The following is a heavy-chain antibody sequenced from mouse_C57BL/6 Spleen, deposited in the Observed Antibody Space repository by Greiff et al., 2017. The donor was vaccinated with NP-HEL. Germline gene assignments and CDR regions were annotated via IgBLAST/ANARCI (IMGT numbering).Heavy chain of an antibody. J-gene: IGHJ3*01. CDR3: AGATYDYDWFAY. CDR1: GFPITSGYY. V-gene: IGHV12-3*01. Sequence: VKLMESGPGLVKPSQSLFLTCSITGFPITSGYYWIWIRQSPGKPLEWMGYITHSGETFYNPSLQSPISITRETSKNQFFLQLNSVTTEDTAMYYCAGATYDYDWFAYWGQGTLVTVSA. D-gene: IGHD2-4*01. CDR2: ITHSGET.